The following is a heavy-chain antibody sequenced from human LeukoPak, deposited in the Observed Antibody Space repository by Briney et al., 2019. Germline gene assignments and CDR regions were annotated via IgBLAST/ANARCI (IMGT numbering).Heavy chain of an antibody. J-gene: IGHJ5*02. CDR1: GDTFTGYY. D-gene: IGHD2-2*01. V-gene: IGHV1-46*01. CDR2: INPRDGKT. Sequence: ASVKISCKASGDTFTGYYVHWVRQAPGQGLEWMGIINPRDGKTTYAQKFQGRVTMTRDTSTSIVYMEMTSLRSEDTAVYYCARDSRFRGLIALVPAAQKTDNWFDPWGQGTLVTVSS. CDR3: ARDSRFRGLIALVPAAQKTDNWFDP.